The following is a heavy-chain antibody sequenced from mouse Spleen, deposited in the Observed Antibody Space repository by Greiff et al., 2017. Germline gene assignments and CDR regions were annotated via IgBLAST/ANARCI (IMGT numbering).Heavy chain of an antibody. V-gene: IGHV2-6-1*01. CDR3: ARHDGYDGGFAY. CDR1: GFSLTSYG. J-gene: IGHJ3*01. Sequence: VKLKETGPGLVAPSQSLSITCTVSGFSLTSYGVHWVRQPPGKGLEWLVVIWSDGSTNYNSALKSRLSISKDNSKSQVFLKMNSLQTDDTAMYYCARHDGYDGGFAYWGQGTLVTVSA. D-gene: IGHD2-2*01. CDR2: IWSDGST.